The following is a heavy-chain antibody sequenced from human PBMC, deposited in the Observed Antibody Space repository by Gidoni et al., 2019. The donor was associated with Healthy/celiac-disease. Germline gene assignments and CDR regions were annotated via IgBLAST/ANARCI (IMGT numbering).Heavy chain of an antibody. D-gene: IGHD5-18*01. Sequence: QVQLVQSGAEVTKPGASLMVPCQASGSTFLGYHMHWVRQPPGQGLEWMGWLNPNSGGTNDAQKFQGRVTMTRDTSSSTAYMELSRLRSDDTAVYYCAREGTPPVDTAMVTYFDYWGHGTLVTVSS. CDR2: LNPNSGGT. CDR1: GSTFLGYH. V-gene: IGHV1-2*02. J-gene: IGHJ4*01. CDR3: AREGTPPVDTAMVTYFDY.